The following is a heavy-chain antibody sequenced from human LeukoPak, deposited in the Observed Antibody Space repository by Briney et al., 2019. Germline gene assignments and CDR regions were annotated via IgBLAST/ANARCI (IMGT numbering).Heavy chain of an antibody. J-gene: IGHJ4*02. CDR2: INPSGGST. D-gene: IGHD5-12*01. Sequence: ASVKVSCKASGYTFTGYYMHWVRQAPGQGLEWMGIINPSGGSTSYAQKFQGRVTMTRDMSTSTVYMELSSLRSEDTAVYYCATGTITAFDYWGQGTLVTVSS. V-gene: IGHV1-46*01. CDR3: ATGTITAFDY. CDR1: GYTFTGYY.